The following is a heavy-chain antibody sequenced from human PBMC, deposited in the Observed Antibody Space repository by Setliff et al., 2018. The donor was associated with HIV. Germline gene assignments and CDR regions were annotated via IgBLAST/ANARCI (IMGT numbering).Heavy chain of an antibody. V-gene: IGHV4-34*01. Sequence: SETLSLTCAAYGGPFDYHGWNWIRQSPGKGLEWIGEVDDRGNANYNPSFNIRATISADASKRQFSLKLRSVTADDTAVYFCASQPAYSTDWYPPGYFDHWGQGTLVTVSS. D-gene: IGHD6-19*01. CDR2: VDDRGNA. J-gene: IGHJ4*02. CDR1: GGPFDYHG. CDR3: ASQPAYSTDWYPPGYFDH.